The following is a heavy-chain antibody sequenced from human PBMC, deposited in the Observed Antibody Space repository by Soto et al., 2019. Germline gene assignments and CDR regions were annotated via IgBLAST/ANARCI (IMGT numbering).Heavy chain of an antibody. CDR2: VYHTGNA. Sequence: SLSLPCTVSGGSITTAGYSWSCIRQPPGKALEWIGYVYHTGNAYPKPSLKSRVTISLDRSKNQFSLKMTSVTAADTALYYCASRPFYYYGLDVWGQGTTVTVSS. V-gene: IGHV4-30-2*01. CDR3: ASRPFYYYGLDV. J-gene: IGHJ6*02. CDR1: GGSITTAGYS.